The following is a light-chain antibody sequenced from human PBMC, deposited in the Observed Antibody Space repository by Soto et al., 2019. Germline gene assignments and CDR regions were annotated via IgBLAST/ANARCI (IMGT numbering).Light chain of an antibody. CDR1: QTISTW. CDR2: KAS. Sequence: IQMTQSPSTLSASVGDRVTFTWRASQTISTWLAWYQQKPGEAPKLLIYKASTLEVGVPSRFSASGSGTEFTLTINTLQPADFATYYCQQYNSYPWTFGQGTKV. J-gene: IGKJ1*01. CDR3: QQYNSYPWT. V-gene: IGKV1-5*03.